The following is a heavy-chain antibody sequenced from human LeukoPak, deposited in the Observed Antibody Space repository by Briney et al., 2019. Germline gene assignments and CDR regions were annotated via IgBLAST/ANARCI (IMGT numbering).Heavy chain of an antibody. CDR1: GFTFSSYA. D-gene: IGHD6-19*01. CDR3: ARVALAVAGNPLDY. V-gene: IGHV3-30-3*01. CDR2: ISYDGSNK. J-gene: IGHJ4*02. Sequence: GGSLRLSCAASGFTFSSYAMHWVRQAPGKGLEWVAVISYDGSNKYYADSVKGRFTISRDNSKNTLYLQMNSLRAEDTAVYYCARVALAVAGNPLDYWGQGTLVTVSS.